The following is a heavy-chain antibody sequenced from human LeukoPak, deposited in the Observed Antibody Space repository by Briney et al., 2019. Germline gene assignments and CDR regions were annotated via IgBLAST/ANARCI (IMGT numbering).Heavy chain of an antibody. CDR1: GFTFSTYS. CDR3: ASGIYYASVHTWSPV. J-gene: IGHJ4*02. CDR2: ISRGSSYI. Sequence: GGSLRLSCAASGFTFSTYSMKWVRQAPGRGLEWVSSISRGSSYIYYTDSVKGRFTISRDDAKDSLYLQMNSLRAEDTAVYYCASGIYYASVHTWSPVWGQGTLVTVSS. V-gene: IGHV3-21*01. D-gene: IGHD3-10*01.